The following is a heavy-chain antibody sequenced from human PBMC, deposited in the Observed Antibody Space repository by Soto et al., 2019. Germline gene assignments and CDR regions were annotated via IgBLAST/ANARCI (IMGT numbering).Heavy chain of an antibody. CDR2: ISSSSSTI. D-gene: IGHD6-19*01. J-gene: IGHJ3*02. CDR1: GFTFSSYS. CDR3: AREEWLVKNDAFDI. V-gene: IGHV3-48*01. Sequence: EVQLVESGGGLVQPGGSLRLSCAASGFTFSSYSMNWVRQAPGKWLEWVSYISSSSSTIYYADSVKGRFTISRDNAKNSLYLQMNSLRAEDTAVYYCAREEWLVKNDAFDIWGQGTMVTVSS.